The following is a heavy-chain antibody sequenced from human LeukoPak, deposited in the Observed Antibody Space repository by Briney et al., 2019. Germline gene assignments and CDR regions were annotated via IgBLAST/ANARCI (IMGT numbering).Heavy chain of an antibody. Sequence: SETLSLTCSVPGGSIRGFVWSWIRQPPGEGLENMGHIYDTVATNYNPLLQSRVTLSVDTSKNQFSLKLNSVTAADTAVYYCSRLAKWEQWLAYYFDYWGQGALVSVSS. CDR1: GGSIRGFV. J-gene: IGHJ4*02. D-gene: IGHD6-19*01. CDR2: IYDTVAT. CDR3: SRLAKWEQWLAYYFDY. V-gene: IGHV4-59*08.